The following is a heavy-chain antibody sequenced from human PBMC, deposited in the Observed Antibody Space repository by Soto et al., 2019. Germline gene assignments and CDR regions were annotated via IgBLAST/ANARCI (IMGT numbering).Heavy chain of an antibody. CDR3: ARASGSPRGYYYGMDV. CDR2: IYHSGST. V-gene: IGHV4-30-2*01. D-gene: IGHD1-26*01. Sequence: QLQLQESGSGLVKPSQTLSLTCAVSGGSISSGGYSWSWIRQPPGKGLEWIGYIYHSGSTYYNPSLKSRVTISVDRSKNQFSLKLSSVTAADTAVYYCARASGSPRGYYYGMDVWGQETTVTVSS. CDR1: GGSISSGGYS. J-gene: IGHJ6*02.